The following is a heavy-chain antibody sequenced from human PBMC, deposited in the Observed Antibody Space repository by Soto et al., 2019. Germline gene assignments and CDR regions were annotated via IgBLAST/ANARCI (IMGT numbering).Heavy chain of an antibody. CDR3: ARHPNQGLRGIVAHFLDY. D-gene: IGHD2-15*01. Sequence: QVELVQSGPEMKKPGASVTVSCRATGYDFPDYGISWVRQASGQGLEWKGWIRSYKHNTNIAQSFKDRVTLTADTATRTAFMELRGLGSDDTAVYYCARHPNQGLRGIVAHFLDYWGQGTPVTVSS. CDR2: IRSYKHNT. J-gene: IGHJ4*02. V-gene: IGHV1-18*04. CDR1: GYDFPDYG.